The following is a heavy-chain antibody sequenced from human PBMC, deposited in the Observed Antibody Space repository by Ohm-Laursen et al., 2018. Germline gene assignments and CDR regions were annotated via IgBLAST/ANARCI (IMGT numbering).Heavy chain of an antibody. D-gene: IGHD2-15*01. V-gene: IGHV3-23*01. J-gene: IGHJ4*02. CDR3: AKEQSRYCSARSCFEYFDY. Sequence: SLRLSCAASGFTFSSYALHWVRQAPGKGLEWVSSISNSGGVTYYADSVKGRFTVSRDNSKYVLYLQMSSLRAEDTATYYCAKEQSRYCSARSCFEYFDYWGLGTLVTVSS. CDR1: GFTFSSYA. CDR2: ISNSGGVT.